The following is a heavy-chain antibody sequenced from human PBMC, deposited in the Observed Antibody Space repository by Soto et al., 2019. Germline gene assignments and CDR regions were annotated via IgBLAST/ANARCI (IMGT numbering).Heavy chain of an antibody. Sequence: SETLSLTCTVSGGSISSYYWSWIRQPPGKGLEWIGYIYYSGSTNYNPSLKSRVTISVDTSKNQFSLKLSSVTAADTAVYYCAREGITTNFDYWGQGTLVTVSS. CDR1: GGSISSYY. D-gene: IGHD3-10*01. CDR2: IYYSGST. CDR3: AREGITTNFDY. V-gene: IGHV4-59*01. J-gene: IGHJ4*02.